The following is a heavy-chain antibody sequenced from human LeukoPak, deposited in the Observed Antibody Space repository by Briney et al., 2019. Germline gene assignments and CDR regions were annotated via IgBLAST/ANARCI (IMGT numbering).Heavy chain of an antibody. J-gene: IGHJ3*02. Sequence: GGSLRLSCAASGFTFSSYSMSWVRQAPGKGLQWVANIKEDGSEKNYVDSVKGRFTISRDNAQNSVYLQMNSLRAEDTAVYYCARDKRLLRLGELSLYDAFDIWGQGTMVTVSS. D-gene: IGHD3-16*02. V-gene: IGHV3-7*01. CDR2: IKEDGSEK. CDR3: ARDKRLLRLGELSLYDAFDI. CDR1: GFTFSSYS.